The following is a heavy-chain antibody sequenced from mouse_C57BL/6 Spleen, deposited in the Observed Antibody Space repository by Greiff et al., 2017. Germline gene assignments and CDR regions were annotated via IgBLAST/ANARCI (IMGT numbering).Heavy chain of an antibody. D-gene: IGHD2-1*01. CDR2: IRLKSDNYAT. V-gene: IGHV6-3*01. CDR3: MLLWYPPGDFDV. Sequence: DVMLVESGGGLVQPGGSMKLSCVASGFTFSNYWMNWVRQSPEKGLEWVAQIRLKSDNYATHYAESVKGRFTISRDDSKSSVYLQMNNLRAEDTGIYYCMLLWYPPGDFDVWGTGTTVTVSS. J-gene: IGHJ1*03. CDR1: GFTFSNYW.